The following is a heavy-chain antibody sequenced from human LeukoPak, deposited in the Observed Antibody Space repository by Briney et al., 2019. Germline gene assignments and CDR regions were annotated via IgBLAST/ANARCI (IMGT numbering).Heavy chain of an antibody. V-gene: IGHV1-24*01. CDR1: GATLNIG. J-gene: IGHJ4*02. Sequence: GASVKVSCKAFGATLNIGHAFIWVRQAPGKGLEWMGGFDPEDGETIYAQKFQGRVTMTEDTSTDTAYMELSSLRSEDTAVYYCATDLYYSLDYWGQGTLVTVSS. CDR3: ATDLYYSLDY. CDR2: FDPEDGET. D-gene: IGHD3-10*01.